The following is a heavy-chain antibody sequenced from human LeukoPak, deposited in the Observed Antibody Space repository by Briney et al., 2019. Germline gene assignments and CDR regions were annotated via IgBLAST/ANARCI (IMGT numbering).Heavy chain of an antibody. Sequence: PSGTLSLTCAVSGGSISSSNWWSWVRQPPGKGLEWIGEIYHSGSTNYNPSLKSRVTISVDKSKNQFSLKLSSVTAADTAVYYCARWNVGPTGYLFDYWGQGTLVTVSS. V-gene: IGHV4-4*02. CDR3: ARWNVGPTGYLFDY. CDR1: GGSISSSNW. D-gene: IGHD3-9*01. J-gene: IGHJ4*02. CDR2: IYHSGST.